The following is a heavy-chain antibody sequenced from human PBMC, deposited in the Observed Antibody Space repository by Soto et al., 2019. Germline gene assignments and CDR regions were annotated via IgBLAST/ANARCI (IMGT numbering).Heavy chain of an antibody. CDR2: IHYSGTT. J-gene: IGHJ4*02. V-gene: IGHV4-59*08. D-gene: IGHD1-26*01. CDR1: GASISSYS. CDR3: ARRYGGNLDY. Sequence: SETLSLTCTVSGASISSYSWNWIRQSPGKGLEWIGNIHYSGTTKYNPPLESRVIISVDTSKKQFSLKLSSVTAADTAVYYCARRYGGNLDYWGQGTLVT.